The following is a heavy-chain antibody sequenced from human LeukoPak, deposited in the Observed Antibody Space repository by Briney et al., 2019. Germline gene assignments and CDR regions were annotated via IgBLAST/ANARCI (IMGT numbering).Heavy chain of an antibody. CDR3: AANYYGSGSYRRDACDI. V-gene: IGHV3-49*03. J-gene: IGHJ3*02. D-gene: IGHD3-10*01. CDR1: GFNFGDYA. CDR2: ITNKAFGGTA. Sequence: GGSLRLSCTTSGFNFGDYAMSWFRQAPEKGLEGVGFITNKAFGGTAEYAASVKGRFTISRDDSRSIAYLQMDNLRTEDTAVYYCAANYYGSGSYRRDACDIWGQGTMVTVSS.